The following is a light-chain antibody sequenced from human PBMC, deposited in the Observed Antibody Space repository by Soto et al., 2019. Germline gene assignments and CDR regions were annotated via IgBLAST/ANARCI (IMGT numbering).Light chain of an antibody. J-gene: IGKJ2*01. Sequence: EILLTQSPDTLSLSPGDRATLSCRASRALANTYLVWYQQRPGQAPRLLFYGASTRASGVPERFSGSGSGTDFTLTISRLEPEDFAVYWCQQFVSSPYTFGPGTKVGIK. V-gene: IGKV3-20*01. CDR2: GAS. CDR3: QQFVSSPYT. CDR1: RALANTY.